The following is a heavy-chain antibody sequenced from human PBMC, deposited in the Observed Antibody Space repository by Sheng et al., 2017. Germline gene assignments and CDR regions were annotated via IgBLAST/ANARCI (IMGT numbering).Heavy chain of an antibody. J-gene: IGHJ6*03. V-gene: IGHV4-59*11. CDR2: IYYSGST. CDR3: AAVAGPYYYYYMDV. Sequence: QVQLQESGPGLVKPFRRPLSLTCTVSGGSISSHYWSWIRQPPGKGLEWIGYIYYSGSTNYNPSLQESSTISVDTSKNQFSLKLSSVTAADTAVYYCAAVAGPYYYYYMDVWGKGTTVTVSS. CDR1: GGSISSHY. D-gene: IGHD6-19*01.